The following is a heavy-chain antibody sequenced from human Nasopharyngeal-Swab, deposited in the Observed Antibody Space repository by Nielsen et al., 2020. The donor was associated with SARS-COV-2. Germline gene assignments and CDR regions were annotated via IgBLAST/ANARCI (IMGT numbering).Heavy chain of an antibody. J-gene: IGHJ3*02. D-gene: IGHD1-26*01. CDR2: IYYSGST. CDR3: ARGSDYRAFDI. V-gene: IGHV4-59*13. Sequence: PGKGLEWIGYIYYSGSTSYNPSLKSRVTISVDTSKNQFSLKVRSVTAADTAVYYCARGSDYRAFDIRGQGTMVTVSS.